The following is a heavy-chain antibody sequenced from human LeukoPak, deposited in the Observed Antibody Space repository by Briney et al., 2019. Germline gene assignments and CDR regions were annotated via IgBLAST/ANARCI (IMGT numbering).Heavy chain of an antibody. CDR2: ISSSSSYI. J-gene: IGHJ4*02. Sequence: PGGSLGLSCAASGFTFSSYSMNWVRQAPGKGLEWVSSISSSSSYIYYADSVRGRFTISRYNTKNSLYLQMNSLRAEDTAVYYCARARNEDTIFGVVTYDYFDYWGQGTLVTVSS. V-gene: IGHV3-21*01. CDR3: ARARNEDTIFGVVTYDYFDY. D-gene: IGHD3-3*01. CDR1: GFTFSSYS.